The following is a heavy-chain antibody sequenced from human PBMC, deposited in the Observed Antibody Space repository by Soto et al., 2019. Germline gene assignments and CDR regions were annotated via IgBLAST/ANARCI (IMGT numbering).Heavy chain of an antibody. J-gene: IGHJ6*02. V-gene: IGHV4-30-2*01. D-gene: IGHD3-3*01. CDR1: GGSVSSGYYS. Sequence: SETLSLTCAVSGGSVSSGYYSWTWLRQPAGKGLDWIVYFSHIGSTYYNPSIKTPVTVSLHKSKTQFSLKLTSVTAADSAVYVCARGVWSRPYYYDALDVWGHGTTVTVSS. CDR3: ARGVWSRPYYYDALDV. CDR2: FSHIGST.